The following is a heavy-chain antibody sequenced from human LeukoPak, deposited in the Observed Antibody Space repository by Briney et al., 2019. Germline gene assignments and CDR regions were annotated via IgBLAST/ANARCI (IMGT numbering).Heavy chain of an antibody. CDR2: IYYSGST. D-gene: IGHD3-22*01. J-gene: IGHJ5*02. CDR1: GGSISSYY. V-gene: IGHV4-59*01. CDR3: ARDRDSSGYYNWFDP. Sequence: ASETLSLTCTVSGGSISSYYWSWIRQPPGKGLEWIGYIYYSGSTNYNPSLKSRVTISVDTSKNQFSLKLSSVTAADTAVYYCARDRDSSGYYNWFDPWGQGTLVTVSS.